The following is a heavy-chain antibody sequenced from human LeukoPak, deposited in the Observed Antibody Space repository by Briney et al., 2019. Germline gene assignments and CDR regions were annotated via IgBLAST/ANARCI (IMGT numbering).Heavy chain of an antibody. D-gene: IGHD3-10*01. Sequence: SETLSLTCTVSGGAITSGGYSWNWIRQPPGKGLEWIGCIYDRGPAYYNPSLKSRFTISVDRPKNQFFLNVTSLTAADTAVYYCARSRQASGLFNSWGQGTLVVVSS. CDR1: GGAITSGGYS. CDR2: IYDRGPA. CDR3: ARSRQASGLFNS. V-gene: IGHV4-30-2*01. J-gene: IGHJ5*01.